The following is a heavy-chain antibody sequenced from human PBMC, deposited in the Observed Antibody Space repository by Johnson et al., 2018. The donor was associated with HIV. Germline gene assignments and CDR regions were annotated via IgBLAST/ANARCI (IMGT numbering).Heavy chain of an antibody. V-gene: IGHV3-7*01. CDR2: IKQDGSEK. D-gene: IGHD6-13*01. CDR1: GFTFSSYW. Sequence: MLLVESGGGLVQPGGSLRLSCVVSGFTFSSYWMSWVRQAPGKGLEWVANIKQDGSEKYYVDSVKGRFTISRDNAKNSLYLHMDSLRAEDTAVYYCARDRRGHLSWSSDAFDIWGQGTMVTVSS. CDR3: ARDRRGHLSWSSDAFDI. J-gene: IGHJ3*02.